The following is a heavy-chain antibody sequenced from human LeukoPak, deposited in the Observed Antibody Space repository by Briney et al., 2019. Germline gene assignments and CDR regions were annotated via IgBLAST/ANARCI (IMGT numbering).Heavy chain of an antibody. V-gene: IGHV4-34*01. J-gene: IGHJ4*02. CDR1: GGSFSGYY. CDR3: ARGGGALAYCGGDCSNPLYYFDY. Sequence: PSETLSLTCAVYGGSFSGYYWSWTRQPPGRGLEWIGEINHSGSTNYNPSLKSRVTISVDTSKNQFSLKLSSVTAADTAVYYCARGGGALAYCGGDCSNPLYYFDYWGQGTLVTVSS. D-gene: IGHD2-21*02. CDR2: INHSGST.